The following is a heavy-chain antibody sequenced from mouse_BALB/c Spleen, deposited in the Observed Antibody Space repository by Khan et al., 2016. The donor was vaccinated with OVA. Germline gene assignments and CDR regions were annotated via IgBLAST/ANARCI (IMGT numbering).Heavy chain of an antibody. CDR3: TRRAADGYDAY. CDR1: GFTFSSYT. CDR2: ISNGGGST. J-gene: IGHJ3*01. D-gene: IGHD2-2*01. Sequence: EVELVESGGGLVQPGGSLKVSCAASGFTFSSYTMSWVRQTPEKRLEWVAYISNGGGSTYYRDTVKGRFTISRDNAKNTLYLQMSSLKSEDTAMDYCTRRAADGYDAYWGQGTLVTVSA. V-gene: IGHV5-12-2*01.